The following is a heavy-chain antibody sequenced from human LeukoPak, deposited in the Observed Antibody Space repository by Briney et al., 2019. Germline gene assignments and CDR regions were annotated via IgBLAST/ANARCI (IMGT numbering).Heavy chain of an antibody. V-gene: IGHV3-30*02. J-gene: IGHJ5*02. CDR3: AKGPRITIFGGSGENWFDP. Sequence: PGGSLRLSCAASGLTFSSYGMHWVRQAPGKGLEWVAFIRYDGSNKYYADSVKGRFTISRDNSKNTLYLQMNSLRAEDTAVYYCAKGPRITIFGGSGENWFDPWGQGTLVTVSS. D-gene: IGHD3-3*01. CDR1: GLTFSSYG. CDR2: IRYDGSNK.